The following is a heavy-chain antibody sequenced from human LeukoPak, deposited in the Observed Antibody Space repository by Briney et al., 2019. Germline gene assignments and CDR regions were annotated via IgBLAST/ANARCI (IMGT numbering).Heavy chain of an antibody. D-gene: IGHD3-3*01. CDR3: ARDEPKYYDFWSGYYAHYYYYGMDV. Sequence: GSLRLSCAASGFTFSSYVMNWVRQAPGKGLEWVSGISDSGGSTYYADSVKGRFTISRDNSKNTLYLQMNSLRAEDTAVYYCARDEPKYYDFWSGYYAHYYYYGMDVWGQGTTVTVSS. CDR2: ISDSGGST. J-gene: IGHJ6*02. V-gene: IGHV3-23*01. CDR1: GFTFSSYV.